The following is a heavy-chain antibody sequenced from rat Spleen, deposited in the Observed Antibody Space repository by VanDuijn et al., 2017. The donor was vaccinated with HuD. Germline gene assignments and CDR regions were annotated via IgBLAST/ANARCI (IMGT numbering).Heavy chain of an antibody. CDR3: AREREWYFDF. J-gene: IGHJ1*01. D-gene: IGHD4-1*01. V-gene: IGHV5-7*01. CDR1: GFTFSDYN. Sequence: EVQLVESGGGLVQPGRSLKLSCAASGFTFSDYNMAWVRQAPKKGLEWVATISYDGSSTYYRDSVKGRFTISRDNAKSTLYLQMDSLRSEDTATYYCAREREWYFDFWGPGTMVTVSS. CDR2: ISYDGSST.